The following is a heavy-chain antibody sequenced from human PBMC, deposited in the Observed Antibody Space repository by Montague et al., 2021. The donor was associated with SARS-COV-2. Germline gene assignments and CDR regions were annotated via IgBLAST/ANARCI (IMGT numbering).Heavy chain of an antibody. J-gene: IGHJ6*02. CDR1: GGSTNYYY. D-gene: IGHD2-8*01. CDR3: ARVARYCTNGVCQTYYYYGLDV. CDR2: MCYSGST. Sequence: SETLSLTCIVSGGSTNYYYWSWIRQSPGKGLEWIGYMCYSGSTNXNPSLKSRVTMSIDRSKNQFSLKLRSVTAADTAVYYCARVARYCTNGVCQTYYYYGLDVWGQGTTVTVSS. V-gene: IGHV4-59*01.